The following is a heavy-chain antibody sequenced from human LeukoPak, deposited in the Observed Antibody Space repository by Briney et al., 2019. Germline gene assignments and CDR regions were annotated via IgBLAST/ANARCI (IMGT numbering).Heavy chain of an antibody. J-gene: IGHJ4*02. D-gene: IGHD6-13*01. V-gene: IGHV3-21*01. Sequence: GGSLRLSCAASGFTFSSYSMNWVRQAPGKGLEWVSSISSSSSYIYYADSVKGRFTISRDNAKNSLYLQMNSLRAEDTAVYYCARAISSSWSYYFDYWGQGTLVTVSS. CDR3: ARAISSSWSYYFDY. CDR2: ISSSSSYI. CDR1: GFTFSSYS.